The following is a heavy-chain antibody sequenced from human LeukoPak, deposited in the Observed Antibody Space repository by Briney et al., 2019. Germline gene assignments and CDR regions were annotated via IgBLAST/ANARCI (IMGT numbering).Heavy chain of an antibody. Sequence: PSETLSLTCTVSGGSISSYHWSWIRQPPGKGLEWIGYIYYSGSTNYNPSLKSRVTISVDTSKNQFSLKLSSVTAADTAVYYCARGEYSSSWGYWGQGTLVTVSS. J-gene: IGHJ4*02. CDR3: ARGEYSSSWGY. V-gene: IGHV4-59*01. CDR1: GGSISSYH. CDR2: IYYSGST. D-gene: IGHD6-13*01.